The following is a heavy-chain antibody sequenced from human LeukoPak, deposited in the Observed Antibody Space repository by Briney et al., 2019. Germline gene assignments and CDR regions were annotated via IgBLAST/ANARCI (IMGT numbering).Heavy chain of an antibody. CDR1: GLTFSSYG. J-gene: IGHJ4*02. CDR2: AWYDGSNK. Sequence: GGPLRLSCAASGLTFSSYGMHWVRQAPGKGLEWVAVAWYDGSNKHFADSVKGRFTISRDNSKNTLYLQMNSLRVEDTAVYYCARGLGYDGFDYWGQGTLVTVSS. D-gene: IGHD5-12*01. V-gene: IGHV3-33*01. CDR3: ARGLGYDGFDY.